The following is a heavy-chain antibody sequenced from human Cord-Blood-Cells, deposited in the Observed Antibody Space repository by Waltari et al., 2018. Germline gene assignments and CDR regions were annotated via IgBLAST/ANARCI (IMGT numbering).Heavy chain of an antibody. J-gene: IGHJ4*02. Sequence: QLQLQESGPGLVKPSETLSLTCTVSGGSISSSSYYWGWIRQPPGKGLEWIGSIYYSGSTYYNPSLKSRVTISVDTSKNQFSLKLSSVTAADTAVYYCASYGSELRYFDWGRGTLVTVSS. D-gene: IGHD3-9*01. CDR1: GGSISSSSYY. CDR3: ASYGSELRYFD. CDR2: IYYSGST. V-gene: IGHV4-39*01.